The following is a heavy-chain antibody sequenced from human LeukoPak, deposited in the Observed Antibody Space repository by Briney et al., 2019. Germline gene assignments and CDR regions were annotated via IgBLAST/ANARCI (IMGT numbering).Heavy chain of an antibody. V-gene: IGHV4-39*01. Sequence: SSETLSLTCTVSGGSIRSSSSYWGWIRQPPGKGLEWIGSIFYSGITYYNPSLKSRVTISVDTSKNQFSLKLSSVTAVDTAVYYCARLSVSTGWDLDYWGQGTLVTVSS. D-gene: IGHD6-19*01. CDR1: GGSIRSSSSY. CDR3: ARLSVSTGWDLDY. CDR2: IFYSGIT. J-gene: IGHJ4*02.